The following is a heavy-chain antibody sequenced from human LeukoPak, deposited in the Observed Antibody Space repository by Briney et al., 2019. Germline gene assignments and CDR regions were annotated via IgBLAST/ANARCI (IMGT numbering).Heavy chain of an antibody. J-gene: IGHJ3*02. D-gene: IGHD6-13*01. Sequence: GGSLRLSCAASGFTFSSYAMSWVRQAPGKGLEWVSAISGSGGSTYYADSVKGRFTISRDNSKNTLYLQMNSLRAEDTAVYYCASQRDSSSWYPTFDIWGQGTMVTVSS. CDR1: GFTFSSYA. V-gene: IGHV3-23*01. CDR3: ASQRDSSSWYPTFDI. CDR2: ISGSGGST.